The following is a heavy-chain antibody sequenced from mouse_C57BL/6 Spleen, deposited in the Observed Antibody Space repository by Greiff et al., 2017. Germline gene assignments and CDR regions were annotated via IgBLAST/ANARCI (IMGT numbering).Heavy chain of an antibody. V-gene: IGHV5-9-1*02. CDR1: GFTFSSYA. D-gene: IGHD2-1*01. J-gene: IGHJ2*01. CDR3: TREREGKKGYFDD. Sequence: EVKLMESGEGLVKPGGSLKLSCAASGFTFSSYAMSWVRQTPEKRLEWVAYISSGGDYIYYADTVKGRFTISRDNARNTLYLQMSSLKSEDTDMYYCTREREGKKGYFDDWGQGTTLTVSS. CDR2: ISSGGDYI.